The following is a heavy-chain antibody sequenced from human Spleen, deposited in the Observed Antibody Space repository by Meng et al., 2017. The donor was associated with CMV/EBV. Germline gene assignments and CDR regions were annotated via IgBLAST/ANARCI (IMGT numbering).Heavy chain of an antibody. Sequence: WACGACRRSETPSLTGGAYGGSFMCDDCGLFRQTPGKGLEWIGEINHSGSTNYNPSLKSRVTISVDTSKNQFSLKLSSVTAADTAVYYCARDCTGSSSWYPDYWGQGTLVTVSS. V-gene: IGHV4-34*01. CDR2: INHSGST. J-gene: IGHJ4*02. CDR3: ARDCTGSSSWYPDY. CDR1: GGSFMCDD. D-gene: IGHD6-13*01.